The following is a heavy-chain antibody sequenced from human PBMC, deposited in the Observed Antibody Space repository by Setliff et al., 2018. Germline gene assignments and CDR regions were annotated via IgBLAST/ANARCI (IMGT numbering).Heavy chain of an antibody. D-gene: IGHD3-3*01. CDR1: GYTFSTYG. Sequence: ASVKVSCKDSGYTFSTYGISWVRQAPGQGLEWMGWISAYNGNTNYAQKLQGRVTMTTDTSTSTAYMELRSLRSDDTAVYYCARTPDGFLGDGYNLNTLGYFDSWGQGTLVTVSS. V-gene: IGHV1-18*01. CDR2: ISAYNGNT. CDR3: ARTPDGFLGDGYNLNTLGYFDS. J-gene: IGHJ4*02.